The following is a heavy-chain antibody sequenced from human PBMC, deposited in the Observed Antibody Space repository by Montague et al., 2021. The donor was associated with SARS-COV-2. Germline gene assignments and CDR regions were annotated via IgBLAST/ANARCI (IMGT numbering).Heavy chain of an antibody. J-gene: IGHJ3*02. CDR2: IYYSGTT. Sequence: SETLSLTCTVSGGSITRNYYWGWIRQPPLKGLEWVGNIYYSGTTXXNPXXXSRVTISVDASKNQFSLNLTSVTAADTAVYYCARPLVRGVPKAFDIWGQGAWSSSHQ. V-gene: IGHV4-39*01. CDR3: ARPLVRGVPKAFDI. CDR1: GGSITRNYY. D-gene: IGHD3-10*01.